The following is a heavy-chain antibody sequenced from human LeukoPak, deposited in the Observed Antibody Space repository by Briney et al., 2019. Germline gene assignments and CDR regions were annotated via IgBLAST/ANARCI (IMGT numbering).Heavy chain of an antibody. J-gene: IGHJ4*02. D-gene: IGHD2-2*02. V-gene: IGHV3-21*04. CDR2: ISSSSSYI. Sequence: GGSLRLSCAASGFTFSSYSMNWVRQAPGKGLEWVSSISSSSSYIYYADSVKGRFTISRDNSKNTLYLQMNSLRAEDTAVYYCAKDGYCSSTSCYNVYRGQGTLVTVSS. CDR3: AKDGYCSSTSCYNVY. CDR1: GFTFSSYS.